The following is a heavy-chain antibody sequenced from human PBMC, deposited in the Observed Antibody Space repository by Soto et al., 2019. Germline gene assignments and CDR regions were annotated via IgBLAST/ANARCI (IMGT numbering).Heavy chain of an antibody. Sequence: EVQLLESGGGLVQPGGSLRLSCAASGFTFSSYAMSWVRQAPGKGLEWVSAISGSGGSTYYADSVKGRFTISRDNSKNTLYLQMNSLRAEDTAVYYCALSGSSGYYYFDYWGQGTLVTVSS. CDR2: ISGSGGST. D-gene: IGHD3-22*01. CDR3: ALSGSSGYYYFDY. V-gene: IGHV3-23*01. CDR1: GFTFSSYA. J-gene: IGHJ4*02.